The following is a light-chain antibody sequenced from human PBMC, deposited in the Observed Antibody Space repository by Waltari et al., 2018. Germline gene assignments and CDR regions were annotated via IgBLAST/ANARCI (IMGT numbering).Light chain of an antibody. CDR2: AAS. Sequence: DIQMTQSPSSLSASVGDRVTLTCRASQSINTYLNWYQQKPGKAPKLLIYAASSLQSGVTSRFSGSGSGTDFTLTISSLQPEDFATYYCQQNYNIPVTFGQGTKVEIK. CDR3: QQNYNIPVT. CDR1: QSINTY. V-gene: IGKV1-39*01. J-gene: IGKJ1*01.